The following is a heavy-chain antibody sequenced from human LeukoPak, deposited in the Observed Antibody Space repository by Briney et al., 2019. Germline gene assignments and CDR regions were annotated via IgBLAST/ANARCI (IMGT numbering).Heavy chain of an antibody. CDR2: IYYSGST. Sequence: SETLSLTCTVSGGSISSYYWSWLRQPPGKGLEWIGYIYYSGSTNYNPSLKSRVTISVDTSKNQFSLKLSSVTAADTAVYYCARAPGYYYYMDVWGKGTTVTISS. CDR1: GGSISSYY. V-gene: IGHV4-59*01. CDR3: ARAPGYYYYMDV. J-gene: IGHJ6*03.